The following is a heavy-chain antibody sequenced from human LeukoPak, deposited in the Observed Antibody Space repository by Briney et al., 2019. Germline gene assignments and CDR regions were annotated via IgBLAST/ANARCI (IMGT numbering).Heavy chain of an antibody. CDR1: GFTFGSYA. CDR2: ISGSGAVI. V-gene: IGHV3-23*01. CDR3: AKGLQLSTWYSVGPIGDGFDI. Sequence: GGSLRLSCAASGFTFGSYAMSWVRQTPGKGLEWVSSISGSGAVIHYADSVKGRFTISRDNSRDTLSLQMDSLRVEDTALYYCAKGLQLSTWYSVGPIGDGFDIWGQGTMVTVS. D-gene: IGHD2-2*01. J-gene: IGHJ3*02.